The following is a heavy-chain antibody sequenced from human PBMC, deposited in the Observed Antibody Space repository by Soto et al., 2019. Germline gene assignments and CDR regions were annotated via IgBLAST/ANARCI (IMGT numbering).Heavy chain of an antibody. Sequence: QITLKESGPTLVKPTQTLTLTCTFSGFSLSTGGMAVGWIRQPPGKALEWLALIDWDDDRRYRPSLKSRLTVTKDTSKNPVVVTLTNMDPVDTATSYCVSRRCGGDCLRSYSAHYYYGVDVWGQGTTVTVYS. CDR3: VSRRCGGDCLRSYSAHYYYGVDV. CDR2: IDWDDDR. D-gene: IGHD2-21*02. CDR1: GFSLSTGGMA. J-gene: IGHJ6*02. V-gene: IGHV2-5*02.